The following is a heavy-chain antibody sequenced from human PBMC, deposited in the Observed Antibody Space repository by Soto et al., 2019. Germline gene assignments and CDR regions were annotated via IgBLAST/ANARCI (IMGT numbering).Heavy chain of an antibody. J-gene: IGHJ6*02. CDR2: IIPIFGTA. D-gene: IGHD3-9*01. Sequence: SVKVSCKASGGTFSSYAISWVRQAPGQGLEWMGGIIPIFGTANYAQKFQGRVTITADESTSTAYMELRSLRSEDTAVYYCARIGGYYDILTGSYYYYYYGMDVWGQGTTVTAP. CDR3: ARIGGYYDILTGSYYYYYYGMDV. CDR1: GGTFSSYA. V-gene: IGHV1-69*13.